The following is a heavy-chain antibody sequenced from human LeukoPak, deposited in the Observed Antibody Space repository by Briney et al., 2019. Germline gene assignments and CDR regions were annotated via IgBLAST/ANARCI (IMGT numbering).Heavy chain of an antibody. CDR1: GGTFSSYA. Sequence: ASVKVSCKASGGTFSSYAISWVRQAPGQGLEWMGGIIPIFGTANYAQEFQGRVTITTDESTSTAYMELSSLRSEDTAVYYCARDNYAGANRFDPWGQGTLVTVSS. CDR3: ARDNYAGANRFDP. J-gene: IGHJ5*02. D-gene: IGHD1-7*01. CDR2: IIPIFGTA. V-gene: IGHV1-69*05.